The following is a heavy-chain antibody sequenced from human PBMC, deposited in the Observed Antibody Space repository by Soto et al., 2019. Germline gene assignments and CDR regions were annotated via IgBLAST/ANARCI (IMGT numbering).Heavy chain of an antibody. V-gene: IGHV1-69*13. CDR3: ARGGTVTTNYYYYGMDV. Sequence: ASVKVSCKASGGTFSSYAISWVRQAPGQGLEWMGGIIPIFGTANYAQKFQGRVTITADESTSTAYMELSSLRSEDTAVYYCARGGTVTTNYYYYGMDVWGQGTTVTVSS. J-gene: IGHJ6*02. D-gene: IGHD4-4*01. CDR2: IIPIFGTA. CDR1: GGTFSSYA.